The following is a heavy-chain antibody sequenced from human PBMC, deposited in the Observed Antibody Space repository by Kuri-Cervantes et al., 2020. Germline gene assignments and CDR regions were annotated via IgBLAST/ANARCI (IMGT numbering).Heavy chain of an antibody. Sequence: SGPTLVNPTETLTLTCTVSGFSLSNARMGVSWIRQPPGKALEWLAHIFSNDEKSYSTSLKSRLTISKDTSKSQVVLTMTNMDPVDTATYYCARTSRITMVRGVGFFDYWGQGTLVTVSS. CDR3: ARTSRITMVRGVGFFDY. CDR1: GFSLSNARMG. D-gene: IGHD3-10*01. V-gene: IGHV2-26*01. CDR2: IFSNDEK. J-gene: IGHJ4*02.